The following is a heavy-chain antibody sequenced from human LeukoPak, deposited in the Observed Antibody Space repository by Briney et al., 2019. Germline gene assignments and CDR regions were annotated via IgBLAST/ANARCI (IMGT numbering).Heavy chain of an antibody. J-gene: IGHJ4*02. CDR2: IYHSGTT. CDR1: GDSITSHNW. D-gene: IGHD3-10*01. Sequence: SETLSLTCAVSGDSITSHNWWSWVRQSPGKGLEWIGEIYHSGTTNYSPSLKSRVTISVDKSKNQLSLRLTSVTAADTAVYFCASCLFDYYYFDQWGQGALVTVSS. CDR3: ASCLFDYYYFDQ. V-gene: IGHV4-4*02.